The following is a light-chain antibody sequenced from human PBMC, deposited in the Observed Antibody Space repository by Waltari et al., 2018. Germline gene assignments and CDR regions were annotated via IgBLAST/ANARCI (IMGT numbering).Light chain of an antibody. Sequence: DIHMTQSPSTLSASVGDRFTITCRATQSVSSWLAWYQQKPNKAPKLLIYKASTLETGVPSRFSGSGSGTEFSLTIDSLQPEDFATYYCQQYNPSSPWTFGQGTKV. CDR3: QQYNPSSPWT. V-gene: IGKV1-5*03. CDR1: QSVSSW. CDR2: KAS. J-gene: IGKJ1*01.